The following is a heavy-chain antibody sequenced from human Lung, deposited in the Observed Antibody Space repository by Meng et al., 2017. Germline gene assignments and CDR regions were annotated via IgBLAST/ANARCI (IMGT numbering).Heavy chain of an antibody. D-gene: IGHD3-10*01. CDR3: AREADGSGRLDY. J-gene: IGHJ4*02. Sequence: QVQLQESGPGLVKPSDTLSLTCAVSGYSISSTNWWGWIRQPPGKALEWIGYIYYTGSADYNPSLKTRVTMSVDTSSNQFSLKLTSVTAVDTAVYYCAREADGSGRLDYWGQGTLVTVSS. CDR2: IYYTGSA. CDR1: GYSISSTNW. V-gene: IGHV4-28*03.